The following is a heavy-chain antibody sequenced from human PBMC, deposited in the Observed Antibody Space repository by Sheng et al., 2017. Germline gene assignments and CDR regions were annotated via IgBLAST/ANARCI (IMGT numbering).Heavy chain of an antibody. CDR3: ARDLGEFRYQLPEAADY. J-gene: IGHJ4*02. D-gene: IGHD2-2*01. Sequence: QVQLVHSRAEMKKPGASVKVSCKASGYTFSTYGISWVRQAPGQGLEWMGWISAYNGNTDYAQKFQGRVTMTTDTSTSTAYMELRSLRSDDTAIYYCARDLGEFRYQLPEAADYWGQGTLVTVSS. CDR1: GYTFSTYG. V-gene: IGHV1-18*01. CDR2: ISAYNGNT.